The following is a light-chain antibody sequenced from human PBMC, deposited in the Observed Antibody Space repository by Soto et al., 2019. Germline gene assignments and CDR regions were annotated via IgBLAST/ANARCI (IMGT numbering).Light chain of an antibody. Sequence: DIVLTQSTGTLSLFPGERATLSCRASQSVRSRYLAWYQQKAGQAPRLLIYDASRRATGIPDRFSGSGSGTDFTLTISRLEPEDFAVYYCQQYGSSVTFGGGTKVEIK. V-gene: IGKV3-20*01. J-gene: IGKJ4*01. CDR2: DAS. CDR3: QQYGSSVT. CDR1: QSVRSRY.